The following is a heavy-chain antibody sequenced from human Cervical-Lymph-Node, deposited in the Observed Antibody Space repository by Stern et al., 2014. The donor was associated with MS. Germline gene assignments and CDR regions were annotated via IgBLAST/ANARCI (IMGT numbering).Heavy chain of an antibody. CDR2: TSYDGRTE. V-gene: IGHV3-30*01. CDR3: VTGRGYMSGQPDFDY. Sequence: VQLVESGGGVVQPGRSLRLSSAASGFIFSSYAMHWVRQAPGKGLQWVAATSYDGRTEWYADSVKGRFTISRDNSKNMLFLHMNSLSAEDTAVYYCVTGRGYMSGQPDFDYWGQGALVTVTS. CDR1: GFIFSSYA. D-gene: IGHD5-18*01. J-gene: IGHJ4*02.